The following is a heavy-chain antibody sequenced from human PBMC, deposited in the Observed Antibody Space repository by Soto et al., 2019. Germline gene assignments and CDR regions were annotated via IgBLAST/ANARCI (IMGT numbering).Heavy chain of an antibody. CDR1: GFSFSVYS. J-gene: IGHJ4*02. D-gene: IGHD3-10*01. V-gene: IGHV3-49*03. CDR3: AREQGGITSIRGDVDY. Sequence: EVALVESGGALVEPGRSLRLSCIASGFSFSVYSMAWFRQAPGKGLEWVGFIRRTTSGATTESASSVQGRFIISRDDSRNIVYLHMSSLKIEDTAVYYCAREQGGITSIRGDVDYWGQGTLVTVSS. CDR2: IRRTTSGATT.